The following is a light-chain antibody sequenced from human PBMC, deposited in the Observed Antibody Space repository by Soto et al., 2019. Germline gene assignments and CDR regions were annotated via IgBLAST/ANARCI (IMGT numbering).Light chain of an antibody. V-gene: IGKV3-20*01. CDR2: SAS. Sequence: VVLTQSPGTLSLSPGGRATLSCRASQNLGTLYLAWFQQKSGQAPRLLIYSASRRATGIPDRFTGSGSGTDFTLTINRVEPEDFAVYFCQQYAGSPRTFGQGTKVDVK. CDR3: QQYAGSPRT. J-gene: IGKJ1*01. CDR1: QNLGTLY.